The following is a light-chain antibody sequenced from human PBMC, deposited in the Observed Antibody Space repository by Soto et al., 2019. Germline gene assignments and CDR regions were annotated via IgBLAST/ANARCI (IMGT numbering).Light chain of an antibody. J-gene: IGLJ3*02. CDR2: EGT. V-gene: IGLV2-23*01. CDR3: YSYAGSSSFNWV. CDR1: SSDIGSYNL. Sequence: QSALTQPASVSGSPGQSITISCTGTSSDIGSYNLVSWYQHHPGKAPKLIIHEGTKRPSGVSLRFSASKSGTTASLTISGLQAEDEANYYCYSYAGSSSFNWVFGGGTKLTVL.